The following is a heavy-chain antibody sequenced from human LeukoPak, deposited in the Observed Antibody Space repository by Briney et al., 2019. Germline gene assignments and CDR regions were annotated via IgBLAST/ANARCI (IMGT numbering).Heavy chain of an antibody. CDR1: GGPISSSSYY. CDR3: ARHVTISGPYDASDI. D-gene: IGHD5-24*01. V-gene: IGHV4-39*01. CDR2: IYYSGST. Sequence: PSETLSLTCTVSGGPISSSSYYWGWIRQPPGKGLEWIGSIYYSGSTYYNPSLKSRVTISVDTSKNQFSLKLSSVTAADTAVYYCARHVTISGPYDASDIWGQGTMVTVS. J-gene: IGHJ3*02.